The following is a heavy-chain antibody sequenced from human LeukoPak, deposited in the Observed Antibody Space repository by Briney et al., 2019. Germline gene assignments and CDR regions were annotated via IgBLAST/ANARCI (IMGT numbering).Heavy chain of an antibody. Sequence: SQTLSLTCAISGDSVSSNTAAWNWIRQSPSRGLEWLVRTYYRSKWYNDYTVSVKIRITINPDTSKNQFSLQLNSVTPEDTAVYYCARVDRAISTTGTLADWGQGTLVTVSS. V-gene: IGHV6-1*01. D-gene: IGHD6-13*01. CDR2: TYYRSKWYN. CDR3: ARVDRAISTTGTLAD. J-gene: IGHJ4*02. CDR1: GDSVSSNTAA.